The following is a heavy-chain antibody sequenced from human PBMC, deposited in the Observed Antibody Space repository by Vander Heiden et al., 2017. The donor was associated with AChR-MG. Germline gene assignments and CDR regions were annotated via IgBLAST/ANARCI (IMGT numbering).Heavy chain of an antibody. CDR1: GGSISSSSYY. J-gene: IGHJ4*01. CDR2: IYYSGST. D-gene: IGHD1-7*01. Sequence: QLQLQESGPGLVKPSETLSLTCTVSGGSISSSSYYWGWIRQPPGKGLEWIGSIYYSGSTYYNPSLKSRVTISVDTSKNQFSLKLSSVTAAHTAVYYCASEIEYIWNYYAFNYWGHGTLVTVSS. V-gene: IGHV4-39*01. CDR3: ASEIEYIWNYYAFNY.